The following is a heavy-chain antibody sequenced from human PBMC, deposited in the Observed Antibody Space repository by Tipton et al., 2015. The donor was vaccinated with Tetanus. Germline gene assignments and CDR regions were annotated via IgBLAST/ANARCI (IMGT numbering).Heavy chain of an antibody. J-gene: IGHJ4*02. CDR3: ARGGRSFDY. CDR2: IKYDGSEK. CDR1: GFTFSRYW. Sequence: SLRLSCTASGFTFSRYWMSWVRQAPGKGLEWVANIKYDGSEKYSVDSVKGRFTISRDNSKNSLYLQMNSLRAEDTAVYYCARGGRSFDYWGQGTLVTVSS. V-gene: IGHV3-7*01. D-gene: IGHD1-26*01.